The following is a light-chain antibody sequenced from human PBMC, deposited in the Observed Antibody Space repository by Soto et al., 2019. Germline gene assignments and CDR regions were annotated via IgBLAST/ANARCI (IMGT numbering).Light chain of an antibody. J-gene: IGLJ2*01. CDR1: SSDVGAYNY. V-gene: IGLV2-8*01. CDR2: EVT. Sequence: QSVLTQPPSASGSPGQSVTISCAGTSSDVGAYNYVSWYQQHPGKAPKLMIYEVTKRPSGVPDRFSGSKSGNTASLTVSGLQVVDEADYYCSSHAGTKVVFGGGTKLTVL. CDR3: SSHAGTKVV.